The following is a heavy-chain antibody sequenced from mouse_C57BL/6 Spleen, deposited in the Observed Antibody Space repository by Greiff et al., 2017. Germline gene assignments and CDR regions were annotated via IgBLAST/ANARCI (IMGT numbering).Heavy chain of an antibody. CDR3: ARERPLWSRYFDV. D-gene: IGHD1-1*02. V-gene: IGHV1-22*01. CDR2: INPNNGGT. Sequence: VQLQQSGPELVKPGASVKMSCKASGYTFTDYNMHWVKQSHGKSLEWIGYINPNNGGTSYNQKFKGKATLTVNKSSSTAYMELRSLTSEDSAVYYCARERPLWSRYFDVWGTGTTVTVSS. CDR1: GYTFTDYN. J-gene: IGHJ1*03.